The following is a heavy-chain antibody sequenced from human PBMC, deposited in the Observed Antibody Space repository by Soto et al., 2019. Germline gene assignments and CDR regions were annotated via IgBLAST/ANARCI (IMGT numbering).Heavy chain of an antibody. Sequence: EASVKVSCKASGYTFTSYGISWVRQAPGQGLEWMGGIIPIFGTANYAQKFQGRVTITADESTSTAYMELSSLRSEDTAVYYCASGSYAQQLDWYFDLWGRGTLVTV. V-gene: IGHV1-69*13. CDR2: IIPIFGTA. CDR3: ASGSYAQQLDWYFDL. CDR1: GYTFTSYG. J-gene: IGHJ2*01. D-gene: IGHD1-26*01.